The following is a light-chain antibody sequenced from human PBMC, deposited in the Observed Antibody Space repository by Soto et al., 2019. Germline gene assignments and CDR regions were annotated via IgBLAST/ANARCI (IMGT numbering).Light chain of an antibody. CDR3: SSYTTRGTPV. Sequence: QSALTQPASVSGSPGQTITISCTGNSSDVGGYNYLSWYQQHPGKAPKVMIYEVSNRPSGVSNRFSGSKSGNTASLTISGLQAEDEADYFCSSYTTRGTPVFGGGTKLTVL. CDR2: EVS. CDR1: SSDVGGYNY. J-gene: IGLJ3*02. V-gene: IGLV2-14*01.